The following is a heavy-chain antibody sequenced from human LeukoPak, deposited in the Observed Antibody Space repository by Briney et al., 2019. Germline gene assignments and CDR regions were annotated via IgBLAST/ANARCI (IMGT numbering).Heavy chain of an antibody. D-gene: IGHD4-17*01. J-gene: IGHJ3*02. V-gene: IGHV3-66*01. CDR1: GFTVSSKY. CDR3: ARDQGGYGDYEGAFDI. Sequence: GGSLRLSCAASGFTVSSKYMSWVRQAPGKGLEWVSVIYSGGSTYYADSVKGRFTISRDNSKNTLYLQMNSLRAEDTAIYYCARDQGGYGDYEGAFDIWGQGTMVTVSS. CDR2: IYSGGST.